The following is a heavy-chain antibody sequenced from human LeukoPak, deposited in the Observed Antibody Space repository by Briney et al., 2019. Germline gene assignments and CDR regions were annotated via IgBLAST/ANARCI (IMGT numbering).Heavy chain of an antibody. CDR3: ARHSYADAFDI. J-gene: IGHJ3*02. V-gene: IGHV4-61*08. CDR2: IYYSGST. Sequence: SSQTLSLTCTVSGGSISSGGYYWSWIRQPPGKGLEWIGYIYYSGSTNYNPSLKSRVTISVHTSKNQFSLKLSSVTAADTAVYFCARHSYADAFDIWGQGTMVTVSS. CDR1: GGSISSGGYY.